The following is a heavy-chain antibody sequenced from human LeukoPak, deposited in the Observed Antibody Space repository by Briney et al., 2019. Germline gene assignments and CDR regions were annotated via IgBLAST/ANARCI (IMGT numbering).Heavy chain of an antibody. CDR2: INHSGST. Sequence: SETLSLTCAVYGGSFSGYYWSWIRQPPGKGLEWIGEINHSGSTNYNPSLKSRVTISVDTSKNQFSLKLSSVTAADTAVYYCASSARYYDSGAFDIWGRGTMVTVSS. J-gene: IGHJ3*02. D-gene: IGHD3-10*01. CDR3: ASSARYYDSGAFDI. V-gene: IGHV4-34*01. CDR1: GGSFSGYY.